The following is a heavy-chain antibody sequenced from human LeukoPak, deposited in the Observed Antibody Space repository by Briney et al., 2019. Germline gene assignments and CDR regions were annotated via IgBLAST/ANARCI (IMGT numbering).Heavy chain of an antibody. J-gene: IGHJ3*02. D-gene: IGHD3-10*01. CDR3: TRAVGFGELSLHSSDAFDI. CDR1: GFTFGDYA. V-gene: IGHV3-49*04. CDR2: IRSKAYGGTT. Sequence: GRSLRLSCTASGFTFGDYAMSGVRQAPGKGLEWVGFIRSKAYGGTTEYAASVKGRFTISRDDSKSIAYLQMNSLKTEDTAVYYCTRAVGFGELSLHSSDAFDIWGQGTMVTVSS.